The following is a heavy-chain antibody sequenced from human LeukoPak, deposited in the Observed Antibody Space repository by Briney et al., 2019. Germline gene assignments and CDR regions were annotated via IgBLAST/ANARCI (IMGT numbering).Heavy chain of an antibody. CDR3: AKDYDPHAYSAYDSYDY. V-gene: IGHV3-23*01. D-gene: IGHD5-12*01. CDR1: GFTFTTYD. Sequence: GGTLRLSCAASGFTFTTYDMSWVRQAPGKGLEWVSAICNSGDSTYHADSVKRRFTISGNNYKNTLILQMNSLRAEDTAVYDCAKDYDPHAYSAYDSYDYWGQGTLVTVSS. CDR2: ICNSGDST. J-gene: IGHJ4*02.